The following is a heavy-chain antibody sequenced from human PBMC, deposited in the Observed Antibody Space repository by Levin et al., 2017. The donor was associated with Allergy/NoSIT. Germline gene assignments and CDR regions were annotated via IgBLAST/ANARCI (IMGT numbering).Heavy chain of an antibody. CDR3: ARGYDLRGRPFDY. J-gene: IGHJ4*02. V-gene: IGHV4-59*01. Sequence: SQTLSLTCTVSGGSIRSYYWTWLRQPPGKGLEWIGYISDRGNTNYTPSLKSRVTISVDTSKSQFSLKLSSVTAADTAVYYCARGYDLRGRPFDYWGQGTLVTVSS. CDR1: GGSIRSYY. D-gene: IGHD3-3*01. CDR2: ISDRGNT.